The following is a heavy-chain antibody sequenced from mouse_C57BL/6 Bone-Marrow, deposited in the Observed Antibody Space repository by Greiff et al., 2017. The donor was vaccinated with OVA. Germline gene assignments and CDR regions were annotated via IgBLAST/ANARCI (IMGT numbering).Heavy chain of an antibody. Sequence: VQLQQSGPELVKPGASVKISCKASGYTFTDYYMNWVKQSHGKSLEWIGDINPNNGGTSYNQKFKGKATLTVDKSSSTAYLELRSLTSEDSAVYCCARRVFAYWGQGTLVTVSA. V-gene: IGHV1-26*01. CDR3: ARRVFAY. CDR1: GYTFTDYY. CDR2: INPNNGGT. J-gene: IGHJ3*01.